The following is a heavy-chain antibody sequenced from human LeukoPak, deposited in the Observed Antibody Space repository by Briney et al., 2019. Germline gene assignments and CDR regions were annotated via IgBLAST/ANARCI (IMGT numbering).Heavy chain of an antibody. CDR3: AGTYYYDSSGYLNNWFDP. D-gene: IGHD3-22*01. V-gene: IGHV4-61*02. J-gene: IGHJ5*02. CDR1: GGSISSGSYY. Sequence: SETLSLTCTVSGGSISSGSYYWSWIRQPAGKGLEWIGRIYTSGSTNYNPSLKSRVTISVDTSKNQFSLKLSSVTAADTAVYYCAGTYYYDSSGYLNNWFDPWGQGTLVTVSS. CDR2: IYTSGST.